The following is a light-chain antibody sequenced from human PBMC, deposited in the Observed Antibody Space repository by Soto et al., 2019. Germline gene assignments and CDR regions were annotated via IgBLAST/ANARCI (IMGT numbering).Light chain of an antibody. CDR1: SSDAGRYDF. Sequence: QSALAHPASVSGSPGQSITISCTGTSSDAGRYDFFSLFQQHPGNAPKLMIYDVSIRPSVVSDHFSGSKSGNTASLTFSAFQAEDEADYSCSSCTFSSTFVFGCGTKVT. J-gene: IGLJ1*01. CDR2: DVS. V-gene: IGLV2-14*01. CDR3: SSCTFSSTFV.